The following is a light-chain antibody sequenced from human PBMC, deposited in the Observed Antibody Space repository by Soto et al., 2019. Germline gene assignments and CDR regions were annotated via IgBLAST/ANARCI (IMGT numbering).Light chain of an antibody. CDR2: GAS. V-gene: IGKV3-15*01. CDR1: QSVASN. J-gene: IGKJ2*01. Sequence: EIVMTQSPASLSVSPGDGATLSCRASQSVASNVAWYQQKPGQGPRLLIHGASTRAVGVPARFSGSGSGTDFPVTISSLQSEDVAVYYCQQYHNWPPQYTFGQGTKLQIK. CDR3: QQYHNWPPQYT.